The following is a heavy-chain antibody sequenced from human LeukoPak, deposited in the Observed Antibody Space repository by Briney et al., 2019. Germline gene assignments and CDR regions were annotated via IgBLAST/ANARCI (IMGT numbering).Heavy chain of an antibody. D-gene: IGHD1-1*01. V-gene: IGHV1-2*02. Sequence: ASVKVSCKASGYTFTGYYMHWVRQAPGQGLEWMGWINPNSGGTNYAQKFQGRVTMTRDTSISTAYMELSRLRSDDTAVYYCAQDRTTGTTKGGLNWFDPWGQGTLVTVSS. CDR3: AQDRTTGTTKGGLNWFDP. J-gene: IGHJ5*02. CDR1: GYTFTGYY. CDR2: INPNSGGT.